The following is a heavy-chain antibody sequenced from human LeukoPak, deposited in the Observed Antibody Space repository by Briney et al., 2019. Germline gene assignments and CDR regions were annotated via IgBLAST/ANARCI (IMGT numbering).Heavy chain of an antibody. CDR2: INHSGST. CDR3: ARGGGRNLDY. J-gene: IGHJ4*02. CDR1: GGSFSGYY. V-gene: IGHV4-34*01. D-gene: IGHD1-14*01. Sequence: SETLSLTCAVYGGSFSGYYWSWIRQPPGKGLEWIGEINHSGSTNYNPSLKSRVTISVDTSKNQFSLKLSSVTAADTAVYYCARGGGRNLDYWGQGTLVTVSS.